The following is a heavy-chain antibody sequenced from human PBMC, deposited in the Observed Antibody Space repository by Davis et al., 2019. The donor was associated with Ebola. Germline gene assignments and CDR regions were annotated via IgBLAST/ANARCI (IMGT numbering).Heavy chain of an antibody. V-gene: IGHV4-61*01. CDR1: GGSVSSGSYY. Sequence: PGGSLRLSCTVSGGSVSSGSYYWSWIRQPPGKGLEWIGYIYYSGSTNYNPSLKSRVTISVDTSKNQFSLKLSSVTAADTAVYYCARDGRVGGDHEGYWGQGTLVTVSS. CDR2: IYYSGST. D-gene: IGHD2-15*01. J-gene: IGHJ4*02. CDR3: ARDGRVGGDHEGY.